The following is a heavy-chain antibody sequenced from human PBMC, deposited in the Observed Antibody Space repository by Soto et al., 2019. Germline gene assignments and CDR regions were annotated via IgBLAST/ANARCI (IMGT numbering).Heavy chain of an antibody. J-gene: IGHJ5*02. D-gene: IGHD3-22*01. Sequence: NPSETLSLTCTVSGGSISSYYWSWIRQPPGKGLEWIGYIYYSGSTNYNPSLKSRVTISVDTSKNQFSLKLSSVTAADTAVYYCARDYYYDSSGYYYVPWFDPWGQGTLVTVSS. CDR3: ARDYYYDSSGYYYVPWFDP. V-gene: IGHV4-59*01. CDR1: GGSISSYY. CDR2: IYYSGST.